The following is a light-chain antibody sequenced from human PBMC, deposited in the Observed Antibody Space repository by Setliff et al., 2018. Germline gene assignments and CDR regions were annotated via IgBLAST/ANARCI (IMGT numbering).Light chain of an antibody. CDR1: TGAVTSAYY. CDR3: LLYYDGAWV. Sequence: QAVVTQEPSLTVSPGGTVTLTCASSTGAVTSAYYPNWFQQKPGQAPRAQIYSTSNEHSWTPARFSGSLLGGKAALTLSGVQPEDEAEYYCLLYYDGAWVFGGGTKVTVL. J-gene: IGLJ3*02. V-gene: IGLV7-43*01. CDR2: STS.